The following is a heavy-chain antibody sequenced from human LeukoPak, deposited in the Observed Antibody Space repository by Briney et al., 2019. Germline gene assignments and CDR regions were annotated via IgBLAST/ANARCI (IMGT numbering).Heavy chain of an antibody. CDR3: ARWGLVAPGTYYYYYMDV. Sequence: GASVKVSCKASGYTFTSYYMHWVRQAPGQGLEWMGWINAYNGDTHYAQNLQGRLTMTTDTSTSMAFMELRSLRPDDTAVYFCARWGLVAPGTYYYYYMDVWGRGTTVTVSS. CDR2: INAYNGDT. D-gene: IGHD2-2*01. V-gene: IGHV1-18*04. J-gene: IGHJ6*03. CDR1: GYTFTSYY.